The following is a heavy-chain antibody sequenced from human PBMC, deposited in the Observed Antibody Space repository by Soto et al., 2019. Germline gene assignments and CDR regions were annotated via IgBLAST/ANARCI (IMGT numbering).Heavy chain of an antibody. Sequence: ASVKVSCKVSGYTLTELSMHWVRQAPGKRLEWMGGFDPEDGETIYAQKFQGRVTMTEDTSTDTAYMELSSLRSEDTAVYYCATDPYGGNTFDYGGQGTLVTVSS. D-gene: IGHD4-17*01. CDR3: ATDPYGGNTFDY. CDR1: GYTLTELS. CDR2: FDPEDGET. J-gene: IGHJ4*02. V-gene: IGHV1-24*01.